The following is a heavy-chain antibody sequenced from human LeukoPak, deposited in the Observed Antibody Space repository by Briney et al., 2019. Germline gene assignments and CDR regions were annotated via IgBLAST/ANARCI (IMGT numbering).Heavy chain of an antibody. CDR1: GFTFSDYY. CDR2: ISSSGSTI. CDR3: ARDYYDSSGYYNEGYMDV. D-gene: IGHD3-22*01. V-gene: IGHV3-11*01. J-gene: IGHJ6*03. Sequence: GGSLRLSCAASGFTFSDYYMSWIRQAPGKGVEWVSYISSSGSTIYYADSVKGRFTISRDNAKNSLYLQMNSLRAEDTAVYYCARDYYDSSGYYNEGYMDVWGKGTTVTVSS.